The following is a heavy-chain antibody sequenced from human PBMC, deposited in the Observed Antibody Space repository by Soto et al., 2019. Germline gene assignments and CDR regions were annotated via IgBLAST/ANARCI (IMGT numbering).Heavy chain of an antibody. J-gene: IGHJ5*01. Sequence: EVQLLESGGGLVQPAGSLRLSCAASGFSFSTFEMSWVRQAPGRGLEWVSFISDDGSRTYYADAVKGRFTISRDNSKHTLYLQMNSLTAEDTAVYACVKGGWLDFWGQGTLVTVSS. CDR3: VKGGWLDF. V-gene: IGHV3-23*01. CDR1: GFSFSTFE. D-gene: IGHD3-16*01. CDR2: ISDDGSRT.